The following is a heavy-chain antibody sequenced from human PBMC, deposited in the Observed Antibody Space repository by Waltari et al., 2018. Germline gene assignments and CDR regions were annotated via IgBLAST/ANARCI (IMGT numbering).Heavy chain of an antibody. J-gene: IGHJ5*02. CDR1: GGSFSGYY. CDR3: ARVTRSRLRFLRANWFDP. D-gene: IGHD3-3*01. CDR2: INQSGSN. V-gene: IGHV4-34*01. Sequence: QVQLQQWGAGLLKPSETLSLTCAVYGGSFSGYYWSWICQPPGKGLEWIGEINQSGSNNYNPSLKSRVTISVDTSKNQFSLKLSSVTAADTAVYYCARVTRSRLRFLRANWFDPWGQGTLVTVSS.